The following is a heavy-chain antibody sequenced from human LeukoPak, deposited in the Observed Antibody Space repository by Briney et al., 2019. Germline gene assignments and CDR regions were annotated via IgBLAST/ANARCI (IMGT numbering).Heavy chain of an antibody. CDR2: INHNSGST. D-gene: IGHD6-19*01. V-gene: IGHV1-2*02. J-gene: IGHJ6*03. CDR1: GYTFTAYY. Sequence: ASVKVSCKPSGYTFTAYYMHWGRQAPGQGLEWMRWINHNSGSTNYAPKFKGRVTMTRDTSISTAYMELSRLRSEDTAVYYCARDHGQGRLAYYYYYMDVWGKGTTVTISS. CDR3: ARDHGQGRLAYYYYYMDV.